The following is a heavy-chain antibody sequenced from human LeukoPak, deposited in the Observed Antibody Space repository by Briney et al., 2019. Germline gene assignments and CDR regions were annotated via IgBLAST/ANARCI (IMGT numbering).Heavy chain of an antibody. CDR1: GDSISSSSYY. Sequence: PSETLSLTCTVSGDSISSSSYYWDWIRQPPGKGLEWIGNVYYSGNTYYNPSLKSRVTISVDTSKNQFSLKLTSVTAADTAVYYCAHFKGGSFDFWGQGTMVTVSS. CDR2: VYYSGNT. D-gene: IGHD1-26*01. V-gene: IGHV4-39*01. J-gene: IGHJ3*01. CDR3: AHFKGGSFDF.